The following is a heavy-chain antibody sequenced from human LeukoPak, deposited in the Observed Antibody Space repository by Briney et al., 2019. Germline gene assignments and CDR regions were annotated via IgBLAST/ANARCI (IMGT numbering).Heavy chain of an antibody. D-gene: IGHD4-17*01. J-gene: IGHJ4*02. CDR1: GVSFSGYY. V-gene: IGHV4-34*01. CDR3: ASVTRYYFDY. CDR2: INHSGST. Sequence: SETLSLTCAVYGVSFSGYYWSWIRQPPGKGLEWIGEINHSGSTNYNPSLKSRVTISVDTSKNQFSLKLSSVTAADTAVYYCASVTRYYFDYWGQGTLVTVSS.